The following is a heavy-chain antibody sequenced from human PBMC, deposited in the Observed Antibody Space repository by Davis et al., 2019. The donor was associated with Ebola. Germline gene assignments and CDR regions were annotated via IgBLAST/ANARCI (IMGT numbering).Heavy chain of an antibody. CDR3: ARWVIAVAGGGSYNWFDP. D-gene: IGHD6-19*01. J-gene: IGHJ5*02. CDR2: ISSSGSTI. CDR1: GFTFSSYW. V-gene: IGHV3-11*01. Sequence: GESLKISCAASGFTFSSYWMSWIRQAPGKGLEWVSYISSSGSTIYYADSVKGRFTISRDNAKNSLYLQMNSLRAEDTAVYYCARWVIAVAGGGSYNWFDPWGQGTLVTVSS.